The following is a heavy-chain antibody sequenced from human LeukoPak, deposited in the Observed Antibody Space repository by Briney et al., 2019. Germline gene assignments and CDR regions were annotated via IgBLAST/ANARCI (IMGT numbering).Heavy chain of an antibody. CDR3: AKRGDGGHKSLEY. Sequence: GGSLRLSCAASGFTFSNCGMHWVRQAPGKGLEWVATITYDGSSEYYADSVKDRFTVSRDNSKNTLYLQMSSLKTEDTAVYYCAKRGDGGHKSLEYWGQGTLVIVSS. J-gene: IGHJ4*02. CDR2: ITYDGSSE. CDR1: GFTFSNCG. D-gene: IGHD3-16*01. V-gene: IGHV3-30*18.